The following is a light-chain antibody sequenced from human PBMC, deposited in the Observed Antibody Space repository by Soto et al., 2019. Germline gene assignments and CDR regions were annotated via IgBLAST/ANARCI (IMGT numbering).Light chain of an antibody. CDR3: QQYDNSPMYT. CDR1: QTVRSGY. Sequence: VLTQSPGTLSLSPGERASLSCRTSQTVRSGYLAWYQQKPGQAPRLLIYGGSNRATGIPDRFSGSGSATDFTLTISRLEPEDSAVYYCQQYDNSPMYTFGRGTKLEIK. V-gene: IGKV3-20*01. CDR2: GGS. J-gene: IGKJ2*01.